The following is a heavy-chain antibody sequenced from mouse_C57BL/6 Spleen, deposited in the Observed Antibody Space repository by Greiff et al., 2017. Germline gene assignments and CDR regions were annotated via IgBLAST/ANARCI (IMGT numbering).Heavy chain of an antibody. CDR1: GYTFTDYT. CDR2: IYPRDGST. V-gene: IGHV1-78*01. J-gene: IGHJ1*03. CDR3: ARAGGYSWYFDV. Sequence: VKLLESDAELVKPGASVKISCKASGYTFTDYTIHWMKQRPEQGLEWLGYIYPRDGSTKYNEKFKGKATLTGDKSSSTAYMQLTSLTSEDYAVYFCARAGGYSWYFDVWGTGTPVTVSS. D-gene: IGHD2-3*01.